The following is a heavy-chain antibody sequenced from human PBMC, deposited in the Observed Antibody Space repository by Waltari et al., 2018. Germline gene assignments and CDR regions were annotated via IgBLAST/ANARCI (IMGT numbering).Heavy chain of an antibody. Sequence: GGDLVQPGGSLRLSCAASGFTFSSYAMTWVRQAPGKGLEWVSVIYSSGSTSYGDAVKGRFTISRDDSKNTLYLQMNSLRPEDTDTYYCAKERGYCSNTNCRAGRFDPWGQGTLVTVSS. J-gene: IGHJ5*02. CDR2: IYSSGST. CDR3: AKERGYCSNTNCRAGRFDP. V-gene: IGHV3-23*03. D-gene: IGHD2-2*01. CDR1: GFTFSSYA.